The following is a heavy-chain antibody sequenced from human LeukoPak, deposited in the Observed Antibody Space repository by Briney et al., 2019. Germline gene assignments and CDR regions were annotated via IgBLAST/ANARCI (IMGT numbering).Heavy chain of an antibody. Sequence: GGSLRLSCVGSAFTFSKHWIDHWMNWVRQAPGKEPEWVANIKQDGSEKNYVDSVKGRFTISRDNVQNSVFLQMTSLRVEDTAIYYCARVQVDNGFRAFDIWGQGTTVTVS. CDR3: ARVQVDNGFRAFDI. CDR2: IKQDGSEK. CDR1: AFTFSKHW. J-gene: IGHJ3*02. D-gene: IGHD2-8*01. V-gene: IGHV3-7*01.